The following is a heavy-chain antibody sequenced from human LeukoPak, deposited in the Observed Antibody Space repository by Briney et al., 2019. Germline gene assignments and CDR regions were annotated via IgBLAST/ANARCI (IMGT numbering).Heavy chain of an antibody. J-gene: IGHJ4*02. V-gene: IGHV3-53*01. CDR1: GGSISSNY. CDR2: IYTGDST. D-gene: IGHD3-10*01. CDR3: AREQPPGVYFDY. Sequence: ETLSLTCTVSGGSISSNYMNWVRQAPGKGLEWISIIYTGDSTYYADSVKGRFTISRDNSKNTVYLRMNSLRAEDTAVYYCAREQPPGVYFDYWGQGTLVTVSS.